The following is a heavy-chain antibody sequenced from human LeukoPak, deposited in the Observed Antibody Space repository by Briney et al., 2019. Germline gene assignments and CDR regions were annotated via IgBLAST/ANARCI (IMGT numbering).Heavy chain of an antibody. Sequence: ASVKVSCKASGGTFSRYAISWVGQAPGQGLEWMGGIIPIFGTANSTQKFQGRVTLTTDESTSTPYMELTTLRSEDTAVYYCVFDSSGYLSRSLPPYFDYWGQGTLVTVSS. V-gene: IGHV1-69*05. CDR3: VFDSSGYLSRSLPPYFDY. CDR1: GGTFSRYA. CDR2: IIPIFGTA. D-gene: IGHD3-22*01. J-gene: IGHJ4*02.